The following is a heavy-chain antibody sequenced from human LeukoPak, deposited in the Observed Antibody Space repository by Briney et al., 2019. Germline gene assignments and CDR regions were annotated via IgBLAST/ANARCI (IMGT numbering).Heavy chain of an antibody. CDR3: ASGPTVAGHDYYYGMDV. D-gene: IGHD6-19*01. CDR2: ISDIGSI. V-gene: IGHV4-59*01. J-gene: IGHJ6*02. CDR1: GGSISSYY. Sequence: SETLSLTCTVSGGSISSYYWSWIRQPPGKGLEWIAYISDIGSINYNPSLKSRVTISVDTSKNQFSLKLSSVTAADTAVYYCASGPTVAGHDYYYGMDVWGQGTTVTVSS.